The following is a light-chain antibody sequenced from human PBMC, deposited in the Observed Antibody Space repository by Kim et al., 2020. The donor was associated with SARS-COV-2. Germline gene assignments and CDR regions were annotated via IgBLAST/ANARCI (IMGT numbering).Light chain of an antibody. CDR1: QSNSMW. Sequence: STLYSSVGDRVISTFRASQSNSMWLAWYQQKPGKAPKLLISKASSLQGGVPSRFSGSGSGTQFTLTISSLQPDDFGTYYCQQYDNYFGQGTKLEI. J-gene: IGKJ2*01. V-gene: IGKV1-5*03. CDR3: QQYDNY. CDR2: KAS.